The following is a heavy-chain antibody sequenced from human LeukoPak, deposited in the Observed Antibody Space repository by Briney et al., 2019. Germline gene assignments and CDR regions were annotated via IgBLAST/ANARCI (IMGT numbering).Heavy chain of an antibody. CDR2: INTDTGNP. D-gene: IGHD3-10*01. Sequence: GASVKVSCKASGYTFTGYYMHWVRQAPGQGLEWMGWINTDTGNPTYAQGFTGRFVFSLDTSVSTAYLQISSLKAEDTAVYFCARTYYYGSGSYKIDPWGQGTLVTVSS. CDR3: ARTYYYGSGSYKIDP. V-gene: IGHV7-4-1*02. CDR1: GYTFTGYY. J-gene: IGHJ5*02.